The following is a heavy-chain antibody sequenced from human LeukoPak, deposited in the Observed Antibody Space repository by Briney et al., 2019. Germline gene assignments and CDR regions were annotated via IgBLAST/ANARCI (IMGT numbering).Heavy chain of an antibody. J-gene: IGHJ6*02. D-gene: IGHD3-3*01. CDR1: GYTFTRSG. CDR2: ISGYNGNA. V-gene: IGHV1-18*01. Sequence: ASVKVSCKASGYTFTRSGISWVRQAPGQGLEWMGWISGYNGNANTAQNFQGRILMTIDTSTSTAYVELRSLRFDDTAVYYCARGGYDFVYYYYGMDVWGQGTTVTVSS. CDR3: ARGGYDFVYYYYGMDV.